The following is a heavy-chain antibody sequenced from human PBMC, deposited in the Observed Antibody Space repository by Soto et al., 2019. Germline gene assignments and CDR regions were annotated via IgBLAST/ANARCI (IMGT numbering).Heavy chain of an antibody. D-gene: IGHD5-12*01. J-gene: IGHJ4*02. Sequence: GSLRLPCSAYRFTFSPNALSWVRQAPGKGLEWVSAISGSGGSTYYADSVKGRLTISRDNSKNTLYLQMNSLRAEDTAVYYCATEDLYSGYDSPSYWGQGTLVTVSS. V-gene: IGHV3-23*01. CDR3: ATEDLYSGYDSPSY. CDR2: ISGSGGST. CDR1: RFTFSPNA.